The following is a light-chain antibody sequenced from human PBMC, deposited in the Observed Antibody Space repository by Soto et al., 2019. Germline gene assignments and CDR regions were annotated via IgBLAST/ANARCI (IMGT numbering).Light chain of an antibody. Sequence: DIQMTQSPSSLSASVGDIVTITCRASQGISSYLAWYQQRPGKVPKLLIYAASTLQSRVPSRFSGSGSGTDFTLTISSLQPEDVATYYCQKYNNAVFTFGPGTKVDIK. CDR2: AAS. V-gene: IGKV1-27*01. CDR3: QKYNNAVFT. CDR1: QGISSY. J-gene: IGKJ3*01.